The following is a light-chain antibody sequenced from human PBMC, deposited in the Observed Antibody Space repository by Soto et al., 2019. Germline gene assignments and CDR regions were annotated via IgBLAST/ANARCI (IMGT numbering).Light chain of an antibody. V-gene: IGKV1-39*01. CDR2: AAS. CDR3: QQSYSTPLG. Sequence: DIQMTQSPSSLSASVGDRVTITCRASQRISSYLNWDQQKPGKAPKLLIYAASSLQSGVPSRFSGSGSGTDFTLTISCLQPEDFAAYYCQQSYSTPLGFGQGTRLEIK. J-gene: IGKJ5*01. CDR1: QRISSY.